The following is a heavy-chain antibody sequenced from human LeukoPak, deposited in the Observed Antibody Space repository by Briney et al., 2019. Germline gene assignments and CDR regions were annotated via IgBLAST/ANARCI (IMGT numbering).Heavy chain of an antibody. J-gene: IGHJ5*02. CDR1: GFHFSRHW. Sequence: GGALQISRKGSGFHFSRHWISWVRPMPRERPGWGGGIYPSGSFTNYSPSFQGHVTISADKSISTAYLQWSSLKASDTAMYYCARQGTPASKLWFGELYNWFDPWGQGTLVTVSS. CDR2: IYPSGSFT. D-gene: IGHD3-10*01. CDR3: ARQGTPASKLWFGELYNWFDP. V-gene: IGHV5-10-1*01.